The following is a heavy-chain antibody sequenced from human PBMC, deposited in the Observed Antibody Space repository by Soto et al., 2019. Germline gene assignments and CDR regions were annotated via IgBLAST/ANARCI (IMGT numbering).Heavy chain of an antibody. CDR3: ARGESPIFTYGDYGNWFDP. J-gene: IGHJ5*02. CDR1: GGSVSSGDYY. Sequence: PSETLSLTCTVSGGSVSSGDYYWSWIRQPPGKGLEWIGYIYYSGSTYYTPSLKSRVTISLDTSKNQFSLKLSSVTAADTAVYYCARGESPIFTYGDYGNWFDPWGQGTLVTVS. V-gene: IGHV4-30-4*01. CDR2: IYYSGST. D-gene: IGHD4-17*01.